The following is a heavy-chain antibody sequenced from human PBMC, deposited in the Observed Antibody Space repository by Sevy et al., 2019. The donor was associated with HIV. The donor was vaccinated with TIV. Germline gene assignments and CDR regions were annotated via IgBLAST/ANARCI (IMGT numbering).Heavy chain of an antibody. CDR1: GFTFSSYW. J-gene: IGHJ5*02. CDR2: INSDGSST. CDR3: ARGQVRGSGSYYYNWFDP. Sequence: GGSLRLSCAASGFTFSSYWMHWVRQAPGKGLVWVSRINSDGSSTSYADSVKGRFTISRDNAKNTLYLQMNSLRAEDTAGYYCARGQVRGSGSYYYNWFDPWGQGTLVTVSS. D-gene: IGHD3-10*01. V-gene: IGHV3-74*01.